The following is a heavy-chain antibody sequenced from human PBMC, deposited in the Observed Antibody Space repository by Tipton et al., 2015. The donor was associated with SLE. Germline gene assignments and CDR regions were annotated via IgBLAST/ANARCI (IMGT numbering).Heavy chain of an antibody. J-gene: IGHJ6*02. CDR1: GGSISSTTYS. CDR2: INYSGNT. D-gene: IGHD6-13*01. Sequence: TLSLTCTVSGGSISSTTYSWAWLRQPPGKGLEWIGSINYSGNTYYNPSLKSRLTISADTSKNQFSLKQNSATAADTAVYYCAREGYSAYSSTWHGYFGMDVWGQGTTVTVSS. CDR3: AREGYSAYSSTWHGYFGMDV. V-gene: IGHV4-39*07.